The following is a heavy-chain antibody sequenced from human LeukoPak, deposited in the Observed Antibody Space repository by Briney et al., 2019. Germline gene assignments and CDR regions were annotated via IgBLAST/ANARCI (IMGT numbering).Heavy chain of an antibody. CDR1: GGSISTYV. Sequence: SETLSLTCTVSGGSISTYVWSWIRQTAGKGLEWIGRIYTSGSTNYNPSLKSRVTISGDTSKNQFSLRLSSVTAADTAVYYCARASYSYDINGWVPFDYWGQGTLVTVSS. J-gene: IGHJ4*02. CDR2: IYTSGST. CDR3: ARASYSYDINGWVPFDY. D-gene: IGHD3-22*01. V-gene: IGHV4-4*07.